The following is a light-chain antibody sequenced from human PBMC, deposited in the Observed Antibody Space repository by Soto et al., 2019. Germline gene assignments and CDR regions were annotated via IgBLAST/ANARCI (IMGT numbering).Light chain of an antibody. CDR1: QGIRTD. CDR3: QQIYITPYT. Sequence: DIQMAQSPSSLSASLGDRVTITCRASQGIRTDLNWYQQKPGKAPNLLIYSASSLQSGIPSRFSGSGSGTDFTLTISGLQPEDVATYYCQQIYITPYTLGQGTKL. V-gene: IGKV1-39*01. J-gene: IGKJ2*01. CDR2: SAS.